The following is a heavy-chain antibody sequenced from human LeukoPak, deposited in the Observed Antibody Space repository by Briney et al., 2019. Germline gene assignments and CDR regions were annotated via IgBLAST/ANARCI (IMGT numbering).Heavy chain of an antibody. CDR2: INHSGST. J-gene: IGHJ4*02. CDR1: GGSFSGYY. V-gene: IGHV4-34*01. D-gene: IGHD3-22*01. Sequence: PSETLSLTCAVYGGSFSGYYWSWIRQPPGKGLEWIGEINHSGSTNYNPSLKSRVAISVDTSKNQFPLKLSSVTAADTAVYYCARAGVVVTYFDYWGQGTLVTVSS. CDR3: ARAGVVVTYFDY.